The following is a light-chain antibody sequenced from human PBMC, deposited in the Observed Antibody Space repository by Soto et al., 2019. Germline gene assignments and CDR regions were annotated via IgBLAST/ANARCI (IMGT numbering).Light chain of an antibody. CDR3: SSYTYSSTVV. Sequence: QSALTQPASVSGSPGQSITISCTGTSSDVGRYNYVSWYPQHPGKAPKVMIYEVSNRPSGVSNRFSGSKSGNTASLTISGLQAEDEADYYCSSYTYSSTVVFGGGTKLTVL. CDR2: EVS. V-gene: IGLV2-14*01. CDR1: SSDVGRYNY. J-gene: IGLJ3*02.